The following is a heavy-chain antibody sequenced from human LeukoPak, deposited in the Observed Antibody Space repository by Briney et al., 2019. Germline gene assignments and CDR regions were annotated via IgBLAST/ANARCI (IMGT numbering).Heavy chain of an antibody. CDR3: AKSLRNGSGWASDY. V-gene: IGHV3-9*01. D-gene: IGHD6-19*01. Sequence: PGGSLRLSCAASGLTFDVYAVHWVRQAPGKGLEWVSCITWSNGEIAYADSVKGRFTISRDNAKMYLQMNSLRTEDTAVYYCAKSLRNGSGWASDYWGQGTLVTVSS. CDR2: ITWSNGEI. J-gene: IGHJ4*02. CDR1: GLTFDVYA.